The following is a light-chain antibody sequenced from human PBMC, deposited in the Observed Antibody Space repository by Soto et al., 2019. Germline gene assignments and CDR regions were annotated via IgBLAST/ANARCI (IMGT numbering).Light chain of an antibody. CDR1: QSISTW. CDR3: QQYNSYWT. V-gene: IGKV1-5*01. CDR2: DAS. J-gene: IGKJ1*01. Sequence: DIKMTQSPSTLSASVGDRVTITFRASQSISTWLAWYQQKPGKAPKLLIYDASSLESGVPSRFSGSGSGTEFALTISSLQPDDFATYYCQQYNSYWTFGQGTKVDIK.